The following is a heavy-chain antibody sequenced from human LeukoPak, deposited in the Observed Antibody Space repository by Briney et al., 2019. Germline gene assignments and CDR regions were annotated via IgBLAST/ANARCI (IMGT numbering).Heavy chain of an antibody. D-gene: IGHD5-12*01. CDR3: ARNRPDGYNPPGDY. Sequence: SXXXSGAAXXXXXXSXXMNXXXQXPGXXXXGXXXISSSSSYIYYADSVKGRFTISRDNAKNSLYLQMNSLRAEDTAVYYCARNRPDGYNPPGDYWGQGTLVTVSS. J-gene: IGHJ4*02. CDR1: XXXXXSXX. CDR2: ISSSSSYI. V-gene: IGHV3-21*01.